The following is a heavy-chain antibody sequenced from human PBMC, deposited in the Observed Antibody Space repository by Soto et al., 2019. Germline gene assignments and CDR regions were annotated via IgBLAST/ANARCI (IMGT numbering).Heavy chain of an antibody. CDR3: ARDRVAARLTPDY. J-gene: IGHJ4*01. D-gene: IGHD6-6*01. Sequence: GGSLRLSCAASGFTFSSYSMNSVRQAPGKGLEWVSSISSSSSYIYYADSVKGRFTISRDNAKNSLYLQMNSLRAEDTAVYYCARDRVAARLTPDYWGHGTLVTVSS. CDR2: ISSSSSYI. V-gene: IGHV3-21*01. CDR1: GFTFSSYS.